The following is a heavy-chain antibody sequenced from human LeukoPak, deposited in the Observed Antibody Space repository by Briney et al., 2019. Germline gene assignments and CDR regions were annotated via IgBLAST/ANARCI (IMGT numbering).Heavy chain of an antibody. CDR1: GFTFSNYW. J-gene: IGHJ3*01. Sequence: GGSLRLSCAASGFTFSNYWMHWVRQAPGKGLVWVSHINTDGTTTNYADSVKGRFTISRDNAKNTLYLQMNSLRAEDTAVYFCARVQPSIVGLWGQGTMVTVSS. CDR2: INTDGTTT. D-gene: IGHD2/OR15-2a*01. V-gene: IGHV3-74*01. CDR3: ARVQPSIVGL.